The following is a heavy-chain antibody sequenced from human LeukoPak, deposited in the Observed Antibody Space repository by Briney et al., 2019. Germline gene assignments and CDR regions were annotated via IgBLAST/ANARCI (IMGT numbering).Heavy chain of an antibody. CDR3: ARVPPSYCSSTSCYGYNWFDP. Sequence: GASVKVSCKASGYTFTGYHMHWVRQAPGQGLEWMGWINPNSGGTNYAQKFQGRVTMTRDTSISTAYMELSRLRSDDTAVYYCARVPPSYCSSTSCYGYNWFDPWGQGTLVTVSS. V-gene: IGHV1-2*02. CDR1: GYTFTGYH. CDR2: INPNSGGT. D-gene: IGHD2-2*01. J-gene: IGHJ5*02.